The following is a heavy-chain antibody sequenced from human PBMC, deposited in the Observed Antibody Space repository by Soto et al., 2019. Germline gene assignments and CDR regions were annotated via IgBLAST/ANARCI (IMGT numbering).Heavy chain of an antibody. CDR1: GGSISSSSYY. V-gene: IGHV4-39*01. CDR2: IYYSGST. CDR3: ARPMVRGVISRYFDY. Sequence: QLQLQESGPGLVKPSETLSLTCTVSGGSISSSSYYWGWIRQPPGKGLEWIGSIYYSGSTYYNPSLKSRVTISVDPFKKQFPLEVSSVNAADTAVYYCARPMVRGVISRYFDYWGQGTLVTVSS. J-gene: IGHJ4*02. D-gene: IGHD3-10*01.